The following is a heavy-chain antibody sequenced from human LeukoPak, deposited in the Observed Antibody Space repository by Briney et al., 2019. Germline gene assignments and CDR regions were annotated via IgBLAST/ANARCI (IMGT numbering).Heavy chain of an antibody. CDR3: ARVRTEWYIDL. J-gene: IGHJ2*01. CDR2: MEEDGGEK. V-gene: IGHV3-7*01. D-gene: IGHD2-8*02. Sequence: PGGSLRLSCAASGFIFSPYWVTWVRQAPGMGLERVANMEEDGGEKFYVDSVRGRFTISRDNAKNSVYLQMNSLRVEDTGVYYCARVRTEWYIDLWGRGTLVTVST. CDR1: GFIFSPYW.